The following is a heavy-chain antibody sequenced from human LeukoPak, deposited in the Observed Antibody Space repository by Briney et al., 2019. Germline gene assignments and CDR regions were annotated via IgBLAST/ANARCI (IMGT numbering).Heavy chain of an antibody. V-gene: IGHV3-15*01. CDR3: TTDWDYGDLISY. D-gene: IGHD4-17*01. CDR1: GFTFSNAW. CDR2: IKSKTDGGTT. J-gene: IGHJ4*02. Sequence: PGGTLRLSCAASGFTFSNAWMSWLRQAPGKGLEWVGRIKSKTDGGTTDYAASVKGRFTISRDDSKNTLYLQMNSLKTEDTAVYYCTTDWDYGDLISYWGQGTLVTVSS.